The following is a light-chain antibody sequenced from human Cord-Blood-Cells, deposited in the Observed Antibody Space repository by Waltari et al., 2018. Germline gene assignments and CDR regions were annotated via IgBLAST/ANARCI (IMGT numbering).Light chain of an antibody. V-gene: IGKV3-20*01. CDR2: GAS. Sequence: EIMLTQSPGTLSLSPGERATLSCRASQSVSSSYLAWYQQKPGQAPRLLIYGASSRATGIPDRFSGSGSGTDFTLTISRLEPEDFAVYYCQQYGSSPYTFCQGTKLEIK. J-gene: IGKJ2*01. CDR3: QQYGSSPYT. CDR1: QSVSSSY.